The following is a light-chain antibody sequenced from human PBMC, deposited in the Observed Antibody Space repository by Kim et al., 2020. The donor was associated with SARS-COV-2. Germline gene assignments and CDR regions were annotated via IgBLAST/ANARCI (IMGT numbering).Light chain of an antibody. J-gene: IGKJ3*01. CDR3: QQGANWPVT. Sequence: EIVLTQSPATLSLSPGERATLSCRASQSIGNYLAWYQQKPGQAPRPLIYDASRRATGIPARFSATWSGTDFTLTISSLEPEDFAVYYCQQGANWPVTFGCGTKVDIK. CDR1: QSIGNY. CDR2: DAS. V-gene: IGKV3-11*01.